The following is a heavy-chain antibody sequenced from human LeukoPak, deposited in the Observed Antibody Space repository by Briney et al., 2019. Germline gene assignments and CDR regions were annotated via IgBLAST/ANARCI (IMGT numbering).Heavy chain of an antibody. CDR3: AREDDNPYSGSYYFDY. V-gene: IGHV3-23*01. D-gene: IGHD1-26*01. J-gene: IGHJ4*02. CDR1: GFTFSSYA. CDR2: ISGNGGST. Sequence: GGSLRLSCAASGFTFSSYAMSWVRQAPGKGLEWVSAISGNGGSTYYADSVKGRFTISRDNSKNTLYLQMNSLRAEDTAVYYCAREDDNPYSGSYYFDYWGQGTLVTVSS.